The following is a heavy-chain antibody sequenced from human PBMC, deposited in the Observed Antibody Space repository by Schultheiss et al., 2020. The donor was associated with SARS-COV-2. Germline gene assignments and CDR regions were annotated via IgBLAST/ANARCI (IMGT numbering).Heavy chain of an antibody. CDR3: ARPTYGDYVPYYYYYMDV. V-gene: IGHV3-9*01. CDR2: ISWNSGSI. D-gene: IGHD4-17*01. Sequence: GGSLRLSCAASGFTFDDYAMHWVRQAPGKGLEWVSGISWNSGSIGYADSVKGRFTISRDNAKNSLYLQMNSLRAEDTAVYYCARPTYGDYVPYYYYYMDVWGKGTTVTVSS. J-gene: IGHJ6*03. CDR1: GFTFDDYA.